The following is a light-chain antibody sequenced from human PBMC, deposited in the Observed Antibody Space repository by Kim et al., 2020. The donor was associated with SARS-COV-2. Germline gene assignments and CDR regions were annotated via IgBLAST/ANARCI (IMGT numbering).Light chain of an antibody. Sequence: TPGKRATLDCRASQSVSSNYLAWYQQKPGQAPRLLIYGASSRATGIPDRFSGSGSGTDFTLTITRLEPEDFAVYYCQQYSSSPATFGQGTKVDIK. J-gene: IGKJ1*01. CDR2: GAS. CDR3: QQYSSSPAT. V-gene: IGKV3-20*01. CDR1: QSVSSNY.